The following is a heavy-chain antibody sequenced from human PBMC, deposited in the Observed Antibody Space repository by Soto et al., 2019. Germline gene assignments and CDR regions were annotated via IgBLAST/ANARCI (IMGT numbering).Heavy chain of an antibody. CDR2: IYHGGTT. CDR1: GCSISSGAD. D-gene: IGHD6-19*01. V-gene: IGHV4-38-2*02. Sequence: SETQSLTCTVAGCSISSGADWAWIRQPPGKGPEWIASIYHGGTTFYNPSLKSRITISVDTSNNQFSLKLTSVTAADTAVYYCARVHVMVVAGSTSDYWGHGTLVTVSS. CDR3: ARVHVMVVAGSTSDY. J-gene: IGHJ4*01.